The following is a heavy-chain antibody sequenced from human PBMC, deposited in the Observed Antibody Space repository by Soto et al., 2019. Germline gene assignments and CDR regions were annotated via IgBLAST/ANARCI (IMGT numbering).Heavy chain of an antibody. CDR3: ARDVEKRNFYEFWSGSLH. J-gene: IGHJ4*01. Sequence: GGSLRLSCAASGFTFSTYWMTWVRQAPGKGLEWVANINQDGSETYSVDSVKGRFTISRDNAKNSLYLQMNSLRAEDTAVYYCARDVEKRNFYEFWSGSLHWGXGTLVKVS. V-gene: IGHV3-7*01. D-gene: IGHD3-3*01. CDR1: GFTFSTYW. CDR2: INQDGSET.